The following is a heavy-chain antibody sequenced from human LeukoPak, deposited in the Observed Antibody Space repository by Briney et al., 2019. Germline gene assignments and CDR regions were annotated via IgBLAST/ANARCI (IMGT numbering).Heavy chain of an antibody. CDR2: IYHSGST. Sequence: PSETVSLTCAVSGDSLSSGGYSWGWLRQPPGKGLEWIGYIYHSGSTYYNPSLKSRVTISVDRSKNQFSLKLSSVTAADTGGYYCARGNGWDFDYWGQGTLVTVSS. V-gene: IGHV4-30-2*01. CDR1: GDSLSSGGYS. J-gene: IGHJ4*02. CDR3: ARGNGWDFDY. D-gene: IGHD6-19*01.